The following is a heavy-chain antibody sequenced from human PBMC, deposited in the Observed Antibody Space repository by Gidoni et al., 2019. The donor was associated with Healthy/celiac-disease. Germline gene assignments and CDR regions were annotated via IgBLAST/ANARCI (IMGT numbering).Heavy chain of an antibody. D-gene: IGHD3-16*02. Sequence: QLQLQESGPGLVTPSETLSLTCTVSGGSISSSSYYWGWIRQPPGKGLEWIGSIYYSGSTYYNPSLKSRVTISVDTSKNQFSLKLSSVTAADTAVYYCAGAVYDYVWGSYRSGAFDIWGQGTMVTVSS. V-gene: IGHV4-39*07. CDR1: GGSISSSSYY. CDR3: AGAVYDYVWGSYRSGAFDI. CDR2: IYYSGST. J-gene: IGHJ3*02.